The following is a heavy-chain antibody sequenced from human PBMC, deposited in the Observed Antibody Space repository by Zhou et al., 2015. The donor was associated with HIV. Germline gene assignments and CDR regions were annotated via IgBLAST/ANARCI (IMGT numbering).Heavy chain of an antibody. CDR1: GFTFSSYS. D-gene: IGHD4-11*01. J-gene: IGHJ4*02. V-gene: IGHV3-21*02. CDR3: ARDITTHDYTTFLDY. Sequence: EVQLVESGGGLVKPGGSLRLSCAASGFTFSSYSMNWVRQAPGKGLEWVSSISSSSSYIYYADSVKGRFTISRDNAKNSLYLQMNSLRAEDTAVYYCARDITTHDYTTFLDYWGQGTLVTVSS. CDR2: ISSSSSYI.